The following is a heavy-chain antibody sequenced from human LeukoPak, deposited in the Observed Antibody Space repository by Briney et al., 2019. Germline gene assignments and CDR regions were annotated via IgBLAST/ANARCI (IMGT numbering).Heavy chain of an antibody. Sequence: SETLSLTCTVPGGSISSYYWSWIRQPPGKGLEWIAYIYYIGTTNYNPSLKSRVTISVDTSKNQFSLKLSSVTAADTAVYYCARHGGYSGNPMSFDSWGQGTLVTVSS. V-gene: IGHV4-59*08. J-gene: IGHJ4*02. D-gene: IGHD4-23*01. CDR1: GGSISSYY. CDR3: ARHGGYSGNPMSFDS. CDR2: IYYIGTT.